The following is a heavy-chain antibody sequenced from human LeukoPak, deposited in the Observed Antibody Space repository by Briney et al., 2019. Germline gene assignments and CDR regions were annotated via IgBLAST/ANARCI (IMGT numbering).Heavy chain of an antibody. J-gene: IGHJ4*02. CDR2: IYYSGST. Sequence: SETLSLTSTVSGGSISSSSYYWGWIRQPPGKGLEWIGSIYYSGSTYYNPSLKSRVTISVDTSKNQFSLKLSSVTAADTAVYYCARRSAAAGTYYWGQGTLVTVSS. CDR3: ARRSAAAGTYY. CDR1: GGSISSSSYY. V-gene: IGHV4-39*01. D-gene: IGHD6-13*01.